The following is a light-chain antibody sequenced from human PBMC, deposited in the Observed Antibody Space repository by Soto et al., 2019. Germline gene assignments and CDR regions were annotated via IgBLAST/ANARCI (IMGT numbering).Light chain of an antibody. CDR2: EVS. CDR3: CSCADSNNV. V-gene: IGLV2-8*01. CDR1: SSDVGGNNY. J-gene: IGLJ1*01. Sequence: QSALTQPPSASGSPGQSVTISCTGTSSDVGGNNYVSWYQQHPGKAPKLMIYEVSKRPSGVPDRFSGSKSGNTASLTVSGLQAEDEADYYCCSCADSNNVFGTGTKLTVL.